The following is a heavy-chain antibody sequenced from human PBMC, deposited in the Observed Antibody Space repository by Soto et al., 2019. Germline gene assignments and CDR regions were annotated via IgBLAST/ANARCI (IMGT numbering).Heavy chain of an antibody. V-gene: IGHV3-33*01. CDR1: GFTFSSYG. J-gene: IGHJ6*02. D-gene: IGHD6-6*01. Sequence: QVQLVESGGGVVQPGGSLRLSCAASGFTFSSYGMHRVRQAPGKGLEWVAVIWYDGSNKYYADSVKGRFTISRDNSKNTLYLQMNSLRAEDTAVYYCARDLGYSSSLLYYGMDVWGQGTTVTVSS. CDR2: IWYDGSNK. CDR3: ARDLGYSSSLLYYGMDV.